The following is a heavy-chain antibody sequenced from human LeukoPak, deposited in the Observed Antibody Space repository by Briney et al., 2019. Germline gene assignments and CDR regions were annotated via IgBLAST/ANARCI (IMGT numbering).Heavy chain of an antibody. J-gene: IGHJ4*02. CDR2: INNDGVST. CDR1: GFTLSSYW. D-gene: IGHD3-10*01. V-gene: IGHV3-74*01. CDR3: ASSWFGELSPFDY. Sequence: GGSLRLSCATSGFTLSSYWMHWVRQVPGKGLEWLSRINNDGVSTSYADSVKGRFTISRDNAKNTLYLQMNSLRAEDTAVYYCASSWFGELSPFDYWGQGTLVTVSS.